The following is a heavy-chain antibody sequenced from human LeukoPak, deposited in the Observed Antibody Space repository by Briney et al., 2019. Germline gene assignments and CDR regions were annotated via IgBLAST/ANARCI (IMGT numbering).Heavy chain of an antibody. CDR1: GDSITSGSYY. V-gene: IGHV4-61*02. Sequence: SQTLSLTCTVSGDSITSGSYYWSWIRQPAGKGLEWIGRSFISGGTNYNPSLRSRVTMSLDTSQNQFSLKLYSVTAPDTAVYYCARGGSTLHSAGGHDIEFYYYYYMDVWGKGTTVTISS. CDR2: SFISGGT. J-gene: IGHJ6*03. CDR3: ARGGSTLHSAGGHDIEFYYYYYMDV. D-gene: IGHD3-9*01.